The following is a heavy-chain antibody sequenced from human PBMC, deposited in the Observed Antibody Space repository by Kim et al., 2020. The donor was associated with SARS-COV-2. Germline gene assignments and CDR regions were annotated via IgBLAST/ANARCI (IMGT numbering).Heavy chain of an antibody. V-gene: IGHV3-33*01. CDR3: ARVNDDSSGYYPTDTYYFEC. D-gene: IGHD3-22*01. Sequence: GGSLRLSCAASGFTFSSYGMHWVRQAPGKGLEWVAVIWYDGSNKYYADSVKGRFTISRDNSKNTLYLQMNSLRAEDTAVYYCARVNDDSSGYYPTDTYYFECWGQGTLVTVSS. J-gene: IGHJ4*02. CDR1: GFTFSSYG. CDR2: IWYDGSNK.